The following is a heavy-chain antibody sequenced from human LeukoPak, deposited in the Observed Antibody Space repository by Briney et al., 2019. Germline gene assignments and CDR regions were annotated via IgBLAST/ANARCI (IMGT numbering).Heavy chain of an antibody. V-gene: IGHV3-21*01. J-gene: IGHJ5*02. CDR3: ARDRKIQLQFDP. CDR2: ISSSSSYI. Sequence: GGSLRLSCAASGFTFSSYSMNWVRQAPGKGLEWVSSISSSSSYIYYADSVKGRFAISRDNAKNSLYLQMNSLRAEDTAVYYCARDRKIQLQFDPWGQGTLVTVSS. CDR1: GFTFSSYS. D-gene: IGHD5-18*01.